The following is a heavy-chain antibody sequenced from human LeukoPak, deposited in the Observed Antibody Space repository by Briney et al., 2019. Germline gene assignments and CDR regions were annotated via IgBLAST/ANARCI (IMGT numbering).Heavy chain of an antibody. J-gene: IGHJ4*02. CDR1: GFTFSNYW. V-gene: IGHV3-7*01. CDR2: IKEDGSEK. CDR3: ARERFFDY. Sequence: GGSLRLSCAASGFTFSNYWMSWARLTPGKGLEWVANIKEDGSEKHYVDSVKGRFTISRDNAKNSLYLQMDSLRVDDTAVYYCARERFFDYWGQGTLVTVSS. D-gene: IGHD4-17*01.